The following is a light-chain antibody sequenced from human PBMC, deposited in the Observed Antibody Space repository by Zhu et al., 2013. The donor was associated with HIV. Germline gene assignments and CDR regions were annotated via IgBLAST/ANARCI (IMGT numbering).Light chain of an antibody. Sequence: EIVLTQSPVSLSLSPGERATLSCRASQSISNSLGWYQQRPGQVPRLLIYDASTRATGIPARFSGAGSGTDFTLTISSLQSEDFAVYYCQQYHNWPPLTFGGGTTVES. CDR2: DAS. CDR1: QSISNS. V-gene: IGKV3D-15*01. CDR3: QQYHNWPPLT. J-gene: IGKJ4*01.